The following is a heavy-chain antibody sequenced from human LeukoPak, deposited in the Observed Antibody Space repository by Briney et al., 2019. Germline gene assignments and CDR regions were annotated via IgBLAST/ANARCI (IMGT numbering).Heavy chain of an antibody. V-gene: IGHV3-30-3*01. D-gene: IGHD3-22*01. J-gene: IGHJ4*02. Sequence: GGSLRLSCAASGFTFSSYAMHWVRQAPGKGLEWVAVISYDGSNKYYTDSRFTISRDNSKNTLCLQMNSLRAEDTAVYYCARDRGRYYDSRGFYWGYYFDSWGQGILVTVST. CDR2: ISYDGSNK. CDR1: GFTFSSYA. CDR3: ARDRGRYYDSRGFYWGYYFDS.